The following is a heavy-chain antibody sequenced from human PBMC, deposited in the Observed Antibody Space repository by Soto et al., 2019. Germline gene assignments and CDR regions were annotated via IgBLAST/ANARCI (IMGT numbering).Heavy chain of an antibody. CDR2: ISWNSGSI. CDR1: GFTFDDYA. CDR3: AKDKTGSDLDYFDY. V-gene: IGHV3-9*01. Sequence: GGSLRLSCAASGFTFDDYAMHWVRQAPGKGLEWVSGISWNSGSIGYADSVKGRFTISRDNAKNSLYLQMNSLRAEDTALYYCAKDKTGSDLDYFDYWGQGTLVTVSS. D-gene: IGHD1-1*01. J-gene: IGHJ4*02.